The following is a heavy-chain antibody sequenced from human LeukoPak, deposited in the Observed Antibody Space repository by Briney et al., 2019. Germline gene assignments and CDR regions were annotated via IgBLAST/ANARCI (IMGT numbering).Heavy chain of an antibody. CDR2: IYYSGST. CDR3: ARKSRWLGNYFDY. Sequence: PSETLSLTCTVSGGSISSSSYYWGWIRQPPGKGLEWIGSIYYSGSTYYNPSLKSRVTISVDTSKNQFSLKLSSVTAADTAVYYCARKSRWLGNYFDYWGQGTLVTVSS. J-gene: IGHJ4*02. D-gene: IGHD6-19*01. V-gene: IGHV4-39*07. CDR1: GGSISSSSYY.